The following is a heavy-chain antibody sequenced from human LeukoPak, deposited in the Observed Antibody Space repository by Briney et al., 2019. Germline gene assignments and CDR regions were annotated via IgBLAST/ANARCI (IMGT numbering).Heavy chain of an antibody. Sequence: PSGTLSLTCTVSGGSISSYYWSWIRQPPGKGLEWIGYIYYSGSTNYNPSLKSRVTISVDTSKNQFSLKLSSVTAADTAVYYCARRPPRYYYDSFDYWGQGTLVTVSS. V-gene: IGHV4-59*01. CDR3: ARRPPRYYYDSFDY. J-gene: IGHJ4*02. D-gene: IGHD3-22*01. CDR2: IYYSGST. CDR1: GGSISSYY.